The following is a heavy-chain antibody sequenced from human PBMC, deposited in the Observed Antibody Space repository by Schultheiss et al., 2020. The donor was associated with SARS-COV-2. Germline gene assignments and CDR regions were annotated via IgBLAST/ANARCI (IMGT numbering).Heavy chain of an antibody. CDR1: GGSFSGYY. CDR3: ARLSLTGTTRLDY. Sequence: SETLSLTCAVYGGSFSGYYWSWIRQPPGKGLEWIGEINHSGSTNYNPSLKSRGTISVDTSKNQFSLKLSSVTAADTAVYYCARLSLTGTTRLDYWGQGTLVTVSS. CDR2: INHSGST. J-gene: IGHJ4*02. V-gene: IGHV4-34*01. D-gene: IGHD1-7*01.